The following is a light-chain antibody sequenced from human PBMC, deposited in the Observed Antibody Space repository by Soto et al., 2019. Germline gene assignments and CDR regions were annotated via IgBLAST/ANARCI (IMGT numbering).Light chain of an antibody. CDR3: SSYTSISTYV. V-gene: IGLV2-14*03. J-gene: IGLJ1*01. CDR1: SSDVGGYDF. Sequence: QSVRTQPASVSGSPGQSITISCTGTSSDVGGYDFVSWYQHHPGKAPRLMIYDVSHRPSGVSDRFSASKSGNTASLTISGLLAEDEADYYCSSYTSISTYVFGTGTKVTVL. CDR2: DVS.